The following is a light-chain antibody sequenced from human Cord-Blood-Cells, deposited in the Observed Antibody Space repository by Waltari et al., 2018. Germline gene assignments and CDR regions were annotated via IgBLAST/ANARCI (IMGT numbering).Light chain of an antibody. Sequence: DIVMTQSPDSLAVSLGERATINCKSSQSVLYSSNNKNYLAWYQQKPGQPPKLLIYWASTRASWFPDRFSGSGSGTDFTLTIRSLHAEDVAVYDCQTYYSTPPTFGQGTKVEIK. J-gene: IGKJ1*01. CDR2: WAS. V-gene: IGKV4-1*01. CDR1: QSVLYSSNNKNY. CDR3: QTYYSTPPT.